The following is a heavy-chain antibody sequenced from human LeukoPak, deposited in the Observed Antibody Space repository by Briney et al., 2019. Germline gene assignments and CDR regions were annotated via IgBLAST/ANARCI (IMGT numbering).Heavy chain of an antibody. J-gene: IGHJ4*02. Sequence: GSSVTVSFKASGGTFSIYAISWVRQAPGQGLEWMGRIIPILGIANYAQKFQGRVTITADKSTSTAYMELSSLRSEDTAVYYCASQEDYGDLTFDYWGQGTLVTVSS. CDR1: GGTFSIYA. CDR3: ASQEDYGDLTFDY. D-gene: IGHD4-17*01. V-gene: IGHV1-69*04. CDR2: IIPILGIA.